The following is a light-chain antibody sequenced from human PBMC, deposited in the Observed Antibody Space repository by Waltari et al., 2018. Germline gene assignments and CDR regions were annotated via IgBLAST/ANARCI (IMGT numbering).Light chain of an antibody. J-gene: IGKJ1*01. V-gene: IGKV3-15*01. CDR3: QVRTSWLWT. CDR1: QIVTNN. CDR2: NAS. Sequence: EIVVTQSPATLSLSPGDRDTRSCRASQIVTNNFAWFQQRPGQAPRLLIYNASTRATDIPARFSGSGSGTEFTFTINSLQSEDLAIYYCQVRTSWLWTFGQGTKV.